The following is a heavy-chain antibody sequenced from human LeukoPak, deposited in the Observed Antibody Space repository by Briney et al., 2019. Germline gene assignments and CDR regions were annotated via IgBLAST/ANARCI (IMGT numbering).Heavy chain of an antibody. CDR2: IYYSGST. CDR1: GGSISSYY. J-gene: IGHJ4*02. CDR3: ASTPGYYGSGSYYY. Sequence: PSETLSLTSTVSGGSISSYYWSWIRQPPGKGLEWIGYIYYSGSTNYNPSLKSRVTISVDTSKNQFSLKLSSVTAADTAVYYCASTPGYYGSGSYYYWGQGTLVTVSS. D-gene: IGHD3-10*01. V-gene: IGHV4-59*01.